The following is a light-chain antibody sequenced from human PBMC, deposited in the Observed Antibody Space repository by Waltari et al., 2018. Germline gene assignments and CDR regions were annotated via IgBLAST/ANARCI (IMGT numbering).Light chain of an antibody. CDR2: EVT. CDR1: SSDVGTYNL. J-gene: IGLJ1*01. CDR3: SSFACSNTWV. V-gene: IGLV2-23*02. Sequence: QSALTQPASVSGSPGQSIAVSCTGTSSDVGTYNLVSWYQHHPGKAPRFMIFEVTKRPSGVSKLFSVSKTGNTSSLTISGLQAEDEADYDCSSFACSNTWVVGTGTKVTGL.